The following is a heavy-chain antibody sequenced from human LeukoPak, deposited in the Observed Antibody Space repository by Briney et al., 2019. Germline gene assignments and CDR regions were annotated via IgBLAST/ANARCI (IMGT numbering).Heavy chain of an antibody. CDR3: ARLVAARSVYYYYYYMDV. J-gene: IGHJ6*03. CDR1: GNSITTYW. D-gene: IGHD2-15*01. Sequence: GESLKISCKASGNSITTYWIGWVRQMPGKGLEWMGIIYPGDSDTRYSPSFQGQVTISADKSISTAYLQWSSLKASDTAMYYCARLVAARSVYYYYYYMDVWGKGTTVTVSS. CDR2: IYPGDSDT. V-gene: IGHV5-51*01.